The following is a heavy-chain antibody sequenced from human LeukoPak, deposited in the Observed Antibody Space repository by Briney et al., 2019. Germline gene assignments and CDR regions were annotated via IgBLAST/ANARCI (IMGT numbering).Heavy chain of an antibody. V-gene: IGHV3-30-3*01. D-gene: IGHD2-2*01. Sequence: GRSLRLSCAASGFTFSSYAMHWVRQAPGKGLEWVAVISYDGSNKYYADSVKGRFTISRDNSKNTLYLQMNSLRAEDTAVYYCARDRSDIVVVPAAPDYWGQGTLVTVSS. CDR1: GFTFSSYA. CDR3: ARDRSDIVVVPAAPDY. CDR2: ISYDGSNK. J-gene: IGHJ4*02.